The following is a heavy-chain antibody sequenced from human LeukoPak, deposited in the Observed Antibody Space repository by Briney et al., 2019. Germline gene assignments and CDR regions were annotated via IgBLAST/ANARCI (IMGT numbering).Heavy chain of an antibody. CDR3: AKERYSYANGDFDY. CDR2: ISGSGGST. J-gene: IGHJ4*02. D-gene: IGHD5-18*01. CDR1: GFTFDDYG. V-gene: IGHV3-23*01. Sequence: GGSLRLSCAASGFTFDDYGMSWVRQVPGKGLEWVSAISGSGGSTYYADSVKGRFTISRDNSKNTLYLQVNSLRAEDTAVYYCAKERYSYANGDFDYWGQGTLVTVSS.